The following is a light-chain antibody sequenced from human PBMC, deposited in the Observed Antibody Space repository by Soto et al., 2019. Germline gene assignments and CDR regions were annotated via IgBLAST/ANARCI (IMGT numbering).Light chain of an antibody. V-gene: IGKV1-12*01. CDR2: AAS. J-gene: IGKJ3*01. CDR3: QQANIFPRA. CDR1: QGISSW. Sequence: DIQMTQSPSSVSASVGDRVTITCRATQGISSWLAWYQQKPGKAPKLLIYAASSLQSGVPSRFSGSGSGTDFTLNINNLQPEDFEPYYCQQANIFPRAFGPGTKVDIK.